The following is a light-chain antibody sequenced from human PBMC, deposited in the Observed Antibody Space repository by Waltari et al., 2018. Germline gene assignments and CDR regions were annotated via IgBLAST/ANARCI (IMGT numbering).Light chain of an antibody. Sequence: QSALTQPASVSGTPGQSITISCTGTTSSVGNYDLVSWYQHHPGKAPKPLLCEVIKRPSGVSSRFSGSKSGSTASLTISGLQPDDEADYYCCSYAGLGTYVFGSGTKVTVL. V-gene: IGLV2-23*02. J-gene: IGLJ1*01. CDR3: CSYAGLGTYV. CDR1: TSSVGNYDL. CDR2: EVI.